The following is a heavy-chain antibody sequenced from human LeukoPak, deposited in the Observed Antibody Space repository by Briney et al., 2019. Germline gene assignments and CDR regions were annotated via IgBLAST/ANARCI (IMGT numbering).Heavy chain of an antibody. CDR2: ISGSGGST. Sequence: GGSLRLSCAASGFTFSSYAMSWVRQALGRGLEWVSAISGSGGSTYYADSVKGRFTISRDNSKNTLYLQMNSLRAEDTAVYYCAKVGHGYSSIPLLDYWGQGTLVTVSS. V-gene: IGHV3-23*01. CDR3: AKVGHGYSSIPLLDY. CDR1: GFTFSSYA. J-gene: IGHJ4*02. D-gene: IGHD6-13*01.